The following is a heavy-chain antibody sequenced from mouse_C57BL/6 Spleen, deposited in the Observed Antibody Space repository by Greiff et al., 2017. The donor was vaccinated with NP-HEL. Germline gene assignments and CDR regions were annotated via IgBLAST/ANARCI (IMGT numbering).Heavy chain of an antibody. V-gene: IGHV1-22*01. J-gene: IGHJ2*01. CDR1: GYTFTDYN. CDR2: INPNNGGT. Sequence: EVQGVESGPELVKPGASVKMSCKASGYTFTDYNMHWVKQSHGKSLEWIGYINPNNGGTSYNQKFKGKATLTVNKSSSTAYMELRSLTSEDSAVYYCARGDPYYFDYWGQGTTLTVSS. D-gene: IGHD3-3*01. CDR3: ARGDPYYFDY.